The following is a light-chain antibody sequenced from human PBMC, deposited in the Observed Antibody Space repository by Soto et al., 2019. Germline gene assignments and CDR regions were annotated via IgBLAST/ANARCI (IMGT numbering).Light chain of an antibody. Sequence: IRMTQSPSSLSASTGDRVTITCRASQSISSYLNWYQQKPGKAPKLLIYAASNLQSGVPSRFSGSGSGTDFTLTIRSLQPEDFATYYCQQSGTFGQGTKVDIK. CDR2: AAS. CDR3: QQSGT. J-gene: IGKJ1*01. V-gene: IGKV1-39*01. CDR1: QSISSY.